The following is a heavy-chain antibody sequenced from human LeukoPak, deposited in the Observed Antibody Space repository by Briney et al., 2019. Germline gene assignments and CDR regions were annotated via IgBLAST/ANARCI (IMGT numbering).Heavy chain of an antibody. J-gene: IGHJ4*02. CDR2: ISWNSGSI. V-gene: IGHV3-9*03. CDR1: GFTFDGYA. Sequence: GGSLRLSCAASGFTFDGYAMHWVGQAPGKGLEWVSGISWNSGSIGYADSVKGRFTISRDNAKNSLYLQMNSLSAEDMALYYCAKGSKYSSSSGPFDYWGQGTLVTVSS. D-gene: IGHD6-6*01. CDR3: AKGSKYSSSSGPFDY.